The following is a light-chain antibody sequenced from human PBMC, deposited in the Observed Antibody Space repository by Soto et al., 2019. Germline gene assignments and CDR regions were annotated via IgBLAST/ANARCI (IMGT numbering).Light chain of an antibody. CDR2: AAS. J-gene: IGKJ1*01. Sequence: IHMTHAPSSLSASVEYRVIITFLSSQSISNHLNWYQQKPGKAPKLLIFAASSLQSGVPSRFSGSRSGPDFTLTISSLQPEDFATYYCQQSYSSPPTFGQGTKVDIK. CDR1: QSISNH. CDR3: QQSYSSPPT. V-gene: IGKV1-39*01.